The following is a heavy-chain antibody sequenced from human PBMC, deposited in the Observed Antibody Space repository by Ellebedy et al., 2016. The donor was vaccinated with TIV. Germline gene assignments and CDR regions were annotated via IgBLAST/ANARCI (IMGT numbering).Heavy chain of an antibody. CDR3: ARGVYYYDSSGYSNWFDP. D-gene: IGHD3-22*01. CDR1: GGSISSGDYY. CDR2: IYYSGST. V-gene: IGHV4-30-4*02. J-gene: IGHJ5*02. Sequence: MPSETLSLTCTVSGGSISSGDYYWSWIRQPPGKGLEWIGYIYYSGSTYYNPSLKSRVTISVDTSKNQFSLKLSSVTAADTAVYYCARGVYYYDSSGYSNWFDPWGQGTLVTVSS.